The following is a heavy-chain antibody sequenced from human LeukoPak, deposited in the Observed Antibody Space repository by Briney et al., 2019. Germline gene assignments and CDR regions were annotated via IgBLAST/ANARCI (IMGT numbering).Heavy chain of an antibody. CDR3: ARDPYYYDSSGYPYYFDC. Sequence: GGSLRLSCAASEFTFSTYAMHWVRQAPGKGLEWVAIISFDGSNKSYAASVKGRFTISRDNSQNTLYLQINSLRTEDTAVYYCARDPYYYDSSGYPYYFDCWGQGTLVTVSS. V-gene: IGHV3-30*04. J-gene: IGHJ4*02. CDR1: EFTFSTYA. CDR2: ISFDGSNK. D-gene: IGHD3-22*01.